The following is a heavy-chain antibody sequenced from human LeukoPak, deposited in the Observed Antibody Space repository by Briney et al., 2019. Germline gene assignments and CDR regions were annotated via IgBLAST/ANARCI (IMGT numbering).Heavy chain of an antibody. CDR1: GFTFSSYA. D-gene: IGHD1-26*01. J-gene: IGHJ3*02. V-gene: IGHV3-23*01. CDR2: ISGSGGST. Sequence: GGSLRLSCAASGFTFSSYAMSWVRQAPGKGLEWVSAISGSGGSTYYADSVKGRFTISRDNSKNTLYLEMNSLRAEDTALYYCAKDIRYSGSYSDAFDIWGQGTMVTVSS. CDR3: AKDIRYSGSYSDAFDI.